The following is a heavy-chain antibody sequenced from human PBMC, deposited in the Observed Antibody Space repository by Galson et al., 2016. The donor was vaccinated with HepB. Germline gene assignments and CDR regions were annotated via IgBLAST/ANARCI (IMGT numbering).Heavy chain of an antibody. CDR2: ISSSGDVR. V-gene: IGHV3-23*01. Sequence: SLRLSCAASGFTFRYYAMIWVRQAPGKGLEWVSLISSSGDVRHYANSVKGRFIISSDNSKNTLYLQMNNVRTEDTAIYYCAATMLRGVISYFDPWGQGTLVTVSS. J-gene: IGHJ5*02. D-gene: IGHD3-10*01. CDR3: AATMLRGVISYFDP. CDR1: GFTFRYYA.